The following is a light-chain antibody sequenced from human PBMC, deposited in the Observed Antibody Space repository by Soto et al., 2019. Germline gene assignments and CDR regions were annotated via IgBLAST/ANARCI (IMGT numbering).Light chain of an antibody. CDR3: QQYQSLT. Sequence: IGLKQSRAGLALSPGDRAPLSCRDSQSVSSSSLAWYQHKPGQAPRLLIHGASSRVTGIPDWFMCSGSGTDCTLTITRLEPEDFAVYYCQQYQSLTFGGGTKVDIK. V-gene: IGKV3-20*01. CDR1: QSVSSSS. CDR2: GAS. J-gene: IGKJ4*01.